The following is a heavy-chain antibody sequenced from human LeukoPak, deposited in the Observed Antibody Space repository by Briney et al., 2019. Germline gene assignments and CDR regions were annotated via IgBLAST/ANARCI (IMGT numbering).Heavy chain of an antibody. Sequence: SETLSLTCTVSGGSISSGDYYWSWIRQPPGKGLEWIGYIYYSGSTYYNPSLKSRVTISVDTSKNQFSLKLSSVTAAGTAVYYCARVRGGDCSFDYWGQGTLVTVSS. CDR3: ARVRGGDCSFDY. V-gene: IGHV4-30-4*01. D-gene: IGHD2-21*01. CDR2: IYYSGST. J-gene: IGHJ4*02. CDR1: GGSISSGDYY.